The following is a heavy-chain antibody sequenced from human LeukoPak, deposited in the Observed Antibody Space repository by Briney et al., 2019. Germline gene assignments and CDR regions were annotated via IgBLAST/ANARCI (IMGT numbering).Heavy chain of an antibody. CDR2: IYYSGST. V-gene: IGHV4-39*01. CDR1: GGSISSSSYY. D-gene: IGHD3-3*01. Sequence: SETLSLTCSVSGGSISSSSYYWGWIRQPPGKGLEWVGSIYYSGSTYYNPSLKSRVTISGDTSKKHFSLKLSSVTAADTAVYFCASGFGSYFDSDSWGQGTLVTV. J-gene: IGHJ4*02. CDR3: ASGFGSYFDSDS.